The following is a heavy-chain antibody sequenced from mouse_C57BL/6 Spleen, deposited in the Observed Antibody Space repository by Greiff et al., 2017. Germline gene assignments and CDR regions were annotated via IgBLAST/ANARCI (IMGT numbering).Heavy chain of an antibody. J-gene: IGHJ4*01. CDR2: IDPETGGT. CDR1: GYTFTDYE. V-gene: IGHV1-15*01. D-gene: IGHD1-1*01. Sequence: VQLQQSGAELVRPGASVTLSCKASGYTFTDYEMHWVKQTPVHGLEWIGAIDPETGGTAYNQKFKGKAILTADKSSSTAYMELRSLTSEDSAVYYCTREGYSSYDAMDYWGQGTSVTVSS. CDR3: TREGYSSYDAMDY.